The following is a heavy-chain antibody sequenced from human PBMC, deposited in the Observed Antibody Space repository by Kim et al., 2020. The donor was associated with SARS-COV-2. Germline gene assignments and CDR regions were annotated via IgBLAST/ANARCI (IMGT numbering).Heavy chain of an antibody. D-gene: IGHD2-15*01. Sequence: NPSLKSLVTISVDTSKNQFSLKLSSVTAADTAVYYCARREAVSSSNWFDPWGQGTLVTVSS. J-gene: IGHJ5*02. CDR3: ARREAVSSSNWFDP. V-gene: IGHV4-34*01.